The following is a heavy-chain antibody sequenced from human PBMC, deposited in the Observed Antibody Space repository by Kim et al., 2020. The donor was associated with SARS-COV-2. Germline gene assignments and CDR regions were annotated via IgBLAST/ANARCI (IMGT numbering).Heavy chain of an antibody. CDR3: ARVPYYYDSSGHRGSFGT. V-gene: IGHV4-4*02. CDR2: IYHSGST. D-gene: IGHD3-22*01. J-gene: IGHJ5*02. Sequence: SETLSLTCAVSGGSISSSNWWSWVRQPPGKGLEWIGEIYHSGSTNYNPSLKSRVTISVDKSKNQFSLKLSSVTAADTAVYYCARVPYYYDSSGHRGSFGTWGQGTLVTVSS. CDR1: GGSISSSNW.